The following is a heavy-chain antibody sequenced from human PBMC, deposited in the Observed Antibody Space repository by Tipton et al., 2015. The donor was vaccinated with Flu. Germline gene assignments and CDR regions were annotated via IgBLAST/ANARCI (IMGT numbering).Heavy chain of an antibody. J-gene: IGHJ4*02. CDR1: GGSVNGYF. CDR3: ARLSYYDVDLKNFYFDY. CDR2: IYPSGAT. V-gene: IGHV4-59*05. Sequence: TLSLTCTVSGGSVNGYFWSWIRQPPGKRLELIGSIYPSGATYYNPSLKSRVTLSVDTSKSQFSLMLRSVTAADTAVYYCARLSYYDVDLKNFYFDYWGQGALVTVSS. D-gene: IGHD3-10*02.